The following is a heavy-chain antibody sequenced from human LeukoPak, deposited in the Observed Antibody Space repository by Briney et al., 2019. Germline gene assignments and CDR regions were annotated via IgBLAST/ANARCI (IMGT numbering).Heavy chain of an antibody. CDR2: IRYDGSNK. CDR1: GFTFSSYG. J-gene: IGHJ6*04. CDR3: AKVVRSGWYGMDV. Sequence: GGSLRLSCAASGFTFSSYGMHWVRQAPGKGLEWVAFIRYDGSNKYYADSVKGRFTISRDNSKNTLYVQMNSLRAEDTAVYYCAKVVRSGWYGMDVWGKGTTVTISP. D-gene: IGHD6-19*01. V-gene: IGHV3-30*02.